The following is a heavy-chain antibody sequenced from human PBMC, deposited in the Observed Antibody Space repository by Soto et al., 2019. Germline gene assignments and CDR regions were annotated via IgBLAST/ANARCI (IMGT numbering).Heavy chain of an antibody. CDR2: IWYDGSNK. J-gene: IGHJ4*02. D-gene: IGHD5-12*01. Sequence: HPGGSLRLSCAASGFTFSSYGMHWVRQAPGKGLEWVVVIWYDGSNKYYADSVKGRFTISRDNSKNTLYLQMNSLRAEDTAVYYCAGDIVATILRYWGQGTLVTVSS. CDR3: AGDIVATILRY. V-gene: IGHV3-33*01. CDR1: GFTFSSYG.